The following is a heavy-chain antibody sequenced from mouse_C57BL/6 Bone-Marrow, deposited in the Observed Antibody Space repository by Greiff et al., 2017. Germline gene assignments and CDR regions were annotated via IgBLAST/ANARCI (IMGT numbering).Heavy chain of an antibody. Sequence: QVQLQQPGAELVKPGASVKMSCKASGYTFTSYWITWVKQRPGQGLEWIGDIYPGSGSTNYNEKFTSKATLTVDTSSSTAYMQLSSLTSEDSAVYYCARSKGFGYYYLYWYFDVWGTGTTVTVSS. CDR2: IYPGSGST. CDR1: GYTFTSYW. CDR3: ARSKGFGYYYLYWYFDV. J-gene: IGHJ1*03. D-gene: IGHD1-1*01. V-gene: IGHV1-55*01.